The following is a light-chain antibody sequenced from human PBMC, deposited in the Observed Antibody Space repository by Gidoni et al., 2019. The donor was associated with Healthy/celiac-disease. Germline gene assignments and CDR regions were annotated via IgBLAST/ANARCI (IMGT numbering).Light chain of an antibody. CDR1: QSISDW. CDR2: KAS. V-gene: IGKV1-5*03. J-gene: IGKJ1*01. CDR3: QHYGSLWT. Sequence: DIQMTQSPSTLSASVGDRVTITCRASQSISDWLAWYQQKPGEAPNLLIYKASRLESGVPSRFSGSGSGTEFALTSSSLQPNDLATYYCQHYGSLWTFGQGTKVEIK.